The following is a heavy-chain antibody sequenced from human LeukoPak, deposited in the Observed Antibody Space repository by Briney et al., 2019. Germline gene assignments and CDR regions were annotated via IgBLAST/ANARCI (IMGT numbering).Heavy chain of an antibody. Sequence: SETLSLTCSVSGGSINTYYWNWIRQTPGKGLEWIGFIYYTGSTNYNPSLKSRVTMSVDTSKSQFSLKLTSVTAADAALYYCARGANRLDSWGRGTLVTVSS. CDR1: GGSINTYY. V-gene: IGHV4-59*12. D-gene: IGHD1-14*01. J-gene: IGHJ4*02. CDR3: ARGANRLDS. CDR2: IYYTGST.